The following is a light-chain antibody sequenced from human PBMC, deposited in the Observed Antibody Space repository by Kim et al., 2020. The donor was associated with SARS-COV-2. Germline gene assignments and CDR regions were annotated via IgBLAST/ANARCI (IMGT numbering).Light chain of an antibody. Sequence: GQSVTISCGGTSSDVGGYKFVSWYQQHPGKVPKLIIYDVSKRPSGVPDRFSGSKSGNTASLTISGLQAEDEADYYCCSYAGSYIWVFGGGTQLTVL. J-gene: IGLJ3*02. CDR3: CSYAGSYIWV. V-gene: IGLV2-11*03. CDR1: SSDVGGYKF. CDR2: DVS.